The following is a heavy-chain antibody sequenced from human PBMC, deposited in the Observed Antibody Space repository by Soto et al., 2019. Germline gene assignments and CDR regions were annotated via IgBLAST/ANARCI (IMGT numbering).Heavy chain of an antibody. V-gene: IGHV1-18*01. CDR1: GYTFTNFG. Sequence: QVQLVQSGAEVKKPGASVKVSCKASGYTFTNFGLSWVRHAPGQGLEWMGWISAYNGNTNYAQKFEGRVTMTTDTSTSPAYMAVRSLRLDATAVYYCARGETAIDYWGQGNLVTVSS. CDR2: ISAYNGNT. CDR3: ARGETAIDY. J-gene: IGHJ4*02. D-gene: IGHD2-21*02.